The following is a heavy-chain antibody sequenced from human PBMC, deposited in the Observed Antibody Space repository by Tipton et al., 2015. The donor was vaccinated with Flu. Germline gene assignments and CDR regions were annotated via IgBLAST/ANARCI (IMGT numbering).Heavy chain of an antibody. Sequence: CAASGFTFSSYGMHWVRQAPGKGLEWVAVIWYDGSNKYYADSVKGRFTISRDNSKNTLYLQMNSLRAEDTAVYYCARDGGITIFGVVTHDAFDIWGQGTMVTVSS. D-gene: IGHD3-3*01. V-gene: IGHV3-33*01. CDR1: GFTFSSYG. CDR2: IWYDGSNK. CDR3: ARDGGITIFGVVTHDAFDI. J-gene: IGHJ3*02.